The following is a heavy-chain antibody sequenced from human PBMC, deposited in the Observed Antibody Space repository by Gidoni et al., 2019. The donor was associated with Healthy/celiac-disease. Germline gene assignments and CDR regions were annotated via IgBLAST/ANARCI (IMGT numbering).Heavy chain of an antibody. CDR3: ARVYYYDSSIFFDY. V-gene: IGHV4-38-2*02. Sequence: QVQLQESGPGLVKPSETLSLTCTVYGYSISSGYYWGWIRQPPGKGLEWIGSIYHSGSTYYNPSLKSRVTISVDTSKNQFSLKLSSVTAADTAVYYCARVYYYDSSIFFDYWGQGTLVTVSS. CDR1: GYSISSGYY. CDR2: IYHSGST. J-gene: IGHJ4*02. D-gene: IGHD3-22*01.